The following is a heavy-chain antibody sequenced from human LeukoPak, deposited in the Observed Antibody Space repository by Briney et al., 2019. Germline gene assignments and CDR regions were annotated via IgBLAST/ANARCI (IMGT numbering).Heavy chain of an antibody. Sequence: PGGSLRLFREASGFTFNTYSMNWARQAPGEGLEWVSSIDSSGGYMFYADSVKGRFIISRDNAKDSLYLQMNSLRVEDTAVYYCLRGDRRDYWGQGTLVTVSS. V-gene: IGHV3-21*06. CDR2: IDSSGGYM. CDR3: LRGDRRDY. CDR1: GFTFNTYS. J-gene: IGHJ4*02.